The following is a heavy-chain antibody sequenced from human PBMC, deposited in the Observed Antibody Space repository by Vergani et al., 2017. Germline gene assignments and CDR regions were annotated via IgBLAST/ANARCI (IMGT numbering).Heavy chain of an antibody. J-gene: IGHJ3*02. CDR3: ARDRGDSSGYFI. V-gene: IGHV3-64*01. D-gene: IGHD3-22*01. CDR2: ISSNGGST. CDR1: GFTFSSYA. Sequence: EVQLLESGGGLVQPGGSLRLSCAASGFTFSSYAMHWVRQAPGKGLEYVSAISSNGGSTYYANSVKGRFTISRDNSKNTLYLQMGSLRAEDMAVYYCARDRGDSSGYFIWGQGTMVTVSS.